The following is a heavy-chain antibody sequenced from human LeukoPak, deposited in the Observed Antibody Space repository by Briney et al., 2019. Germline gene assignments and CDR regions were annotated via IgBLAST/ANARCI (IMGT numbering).Heavy chain of an antibody. CDR2: IKQDGSEK. CDR3: ARAYYDYVWGSYPHDY. Sequence: GGSLRLSCAASGFTFSSYWMSWVRQAPGKGLEWVANIKQDGSEKYYVDSAKGRFTISRDNAKNSLYLQMNSLRAEDTAVYYCARAYYDYVWGSYPHDYWGQGTLVAVSS. J-gene: IGHJ4*02. D-gene: IGHD3-16*01. V-gene: IGHV3-7*01. CDR1: GFTFSSYW.